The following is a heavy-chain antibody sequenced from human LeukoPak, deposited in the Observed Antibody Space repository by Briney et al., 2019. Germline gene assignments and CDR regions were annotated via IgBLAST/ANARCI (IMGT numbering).Heavy chain of an antibody. CDR2: ISAYNGNT. D-gene: IGHD3-3*01. J-gene: IGHJ4*02. V-gene: IGHV1-18*01. Sequence: GASVKVSCKASGYTFTSYGISWVRQAPGQGLEWMGWISAYNGNTNYAQKLQGRVTMTTDTSTSTAYMELRSLRSDDTAVYYCANTEERYYDFWSGYWAPSYWGQGTLVTVSS. CDR3: ANTEERYYDFWSGYWAPSY. CDR1: GYTFTSYG.